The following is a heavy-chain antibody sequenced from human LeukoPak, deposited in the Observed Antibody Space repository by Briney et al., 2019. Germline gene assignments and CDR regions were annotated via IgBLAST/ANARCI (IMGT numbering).Heavy chain of an antibody. V-gene: IGHV1-69*04. Sequence: ASVKVSCKASGGTFSSYAISWVRQAPGQGLEWMGRIIPILGIANYAQKFQGRVTITADKSTSTAYMELSSLRAEDTAVYYCAREGGTDYGDYLRYWGQGTLVTVSS. CDR1: GGTFSSYA. CDR2: IIPILGIA. D-gene: IGHD4-17*01. J-gene: IGHJ4*02. CDR3: AREGGTDYGDYLRY.